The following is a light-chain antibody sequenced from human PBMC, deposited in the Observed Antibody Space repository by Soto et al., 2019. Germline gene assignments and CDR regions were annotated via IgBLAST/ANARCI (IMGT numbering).Light chain of an antibody. CDR1: QNIDRW. CDR3: QPYYCYTYS. Sequence: DIHMTQSPSTLSASVGDRVVITCRASQNIDRWLARYQQKPIKAPQLLTYRASFPESGVPPRFSGSGSGTEFNLTITTLQPDDFATDFCQPYYCYTYSFGKGTKREI. J-gene: IGKJ2*03. V-gene: IGKV1-5*03. CDR2: RAS.